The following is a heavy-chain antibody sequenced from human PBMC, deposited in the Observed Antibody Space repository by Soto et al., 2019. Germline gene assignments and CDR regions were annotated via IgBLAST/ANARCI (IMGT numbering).Heavy chain of an antibody. D-gene: IGHD6-13*01. CDR3: ARAGYSSRWYVGNWFDP. V-gene: IGHV1-3*01. Sequence: ASVKVSCKASGYTFTSYAMHWVRQAPGQRLEWMGWINAGNGNTKYSQKFQGRVTITRDTSASTAYMELSSLRSEDTAVYYCARAGYSSRWYVGNWFDPWGQGTLVTVSS. J-gene: IGHJ5*02. CDR2: INAGNGNT. CDR1: GYTFTSYA.